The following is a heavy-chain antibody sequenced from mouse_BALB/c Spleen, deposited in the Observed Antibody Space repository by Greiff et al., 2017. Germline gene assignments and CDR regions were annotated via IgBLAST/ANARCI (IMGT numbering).Heavy chain of an antibody. V-gene: IGHV5-17*02. D-gene: IGHD1-2*01. CDR2: ISSGSSTI. CDR3: ARGTSSSYWYFDV. CDR1: GFTFSSFG. J-gene: IGHJ1*01. Sequence: EVQLVESGGGLVQPGGSRKLSCAASGFTFSSFGMHWVRQAPEKGLEWVAYISSGSSTIYYADTVKGRFTISRDNPKNTLFLQMTSLRSEDTAMYYCARGTSSSYWYFDVWGAGTTVTVSS.